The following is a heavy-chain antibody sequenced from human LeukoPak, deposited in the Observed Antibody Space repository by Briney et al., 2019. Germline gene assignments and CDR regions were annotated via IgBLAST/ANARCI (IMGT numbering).Heavy chain of an antibody. CDR1: GFTLSSYS. CDR2: ISSSSYI. D-gene: IGHD1-26*01. J-gene: IGHJ4*02. CDR3: ARRRTMSSGYFDD. V-gene: IGHV3-21*01. Sequence: PGGSLRLSCAASGFTLSSYSMNWVRQAPGKGLEWVSSISSSSYIYYADSVKGRFTISRDNAKNSLYLQMNSLRAEDTAVYYCARRRTMSSGYFDDWGQGTLVTVSS.